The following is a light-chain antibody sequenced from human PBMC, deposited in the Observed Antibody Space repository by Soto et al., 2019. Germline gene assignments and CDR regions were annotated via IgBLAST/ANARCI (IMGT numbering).Light chain of an antibody. CDR3: QKYSSSSFT. CDR2: ATS. Sequence: EIELTQSPGTLSLSLGDRATLSCRASQSVSSSYLAWYQQKPGQAPSLLVYATSIRATGIPARFSGSGSGTDFTLTINSLQPEDFAVYYCQKYSSSSFTFGQGTKLEIK. J-gene: IGKJ2*01. V-gene: IGKV3-20*01. CDR1: QSVSSSY.